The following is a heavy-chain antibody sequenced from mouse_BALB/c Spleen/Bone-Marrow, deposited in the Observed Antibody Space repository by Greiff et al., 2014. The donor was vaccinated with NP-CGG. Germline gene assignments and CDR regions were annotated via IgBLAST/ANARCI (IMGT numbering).Heavy chain of an antibody. Sequence: DVMLVESGGDLVKPGGSLKLSCAASEFSFSGYGMSWVRQTPDKRLEWVATIGVGGTYTYYPDSVKGRFTISRDNAKNTLYLRMSSLKSEDTAMYDCARPFTTVVATVFAYWGQGTLVTVSA. CDR1: EFSFSGYG. D-gene: IGHD1-1*01. V-gene: IGHV5-6*02. CDR3: ARPFTTVVATVFAY. J-gene: IGHJ3*01. CDR2: IGVGGTYT.